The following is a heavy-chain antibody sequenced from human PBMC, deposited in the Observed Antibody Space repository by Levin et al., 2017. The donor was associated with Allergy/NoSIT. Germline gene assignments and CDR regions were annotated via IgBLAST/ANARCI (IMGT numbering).Heavy chain of an antibody. Sequence: PSETLSLTCTVSGGSVNSLNWWTWVRQPPGQGLECIGEIYHRGNTNYNSSLKSRVTMSMDKSKNQFTMKLDSVTAADTAIYYCTAKFGDFRNWFDPWGQGTLVTVSS. CDR2: IYHRGNT. CDR3: TAKFGDFRNWFDP. D-gene: IGHD4-17*01. J-gene: IGHJ5*02. V-gene: IGHV4-4*02. CDR1: GGSVNSLNW.